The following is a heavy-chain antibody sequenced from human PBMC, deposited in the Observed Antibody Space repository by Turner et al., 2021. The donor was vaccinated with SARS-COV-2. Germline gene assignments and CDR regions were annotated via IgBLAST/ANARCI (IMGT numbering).Heavy chain of an antibody. Sequence: QVQLLESGGDVVPPGRSLRLSFTAPGVTFSSYPMHWVRQAPGKGLEWVAVISFAGDNTKYAESVKGRFTVSRDTSKSTLFLQINSLKSEDTAVYYCARGGVKMSTIYWYFDLWGRGTLVTVSS. CDR3: ARGGVKMSTIYWYFDL. CDR1: GVTFSSYP. D-gene: IGHD1-26*01. V-gene: IGHV3-30*03. J-gene: IGHJ2*01. CDR2: ISFAGDNT.